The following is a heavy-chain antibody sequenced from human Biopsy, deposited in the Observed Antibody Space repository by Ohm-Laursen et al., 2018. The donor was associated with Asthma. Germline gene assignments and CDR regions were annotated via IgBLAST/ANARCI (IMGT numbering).Heavy chain of an antibody. CDR3: ARAAITGIRGWFDP. J-gene: IGHJ5*02. CDR1: GGSFRNYS. V-gene: IGHV4-34*01. Sequence: TLSLTCSVSGGSFRNYSWGWIRQPPGKGLEWIGEIDQSGYTNYNLSLKSRVTISADTSKNQFHLNLSSVTAADTAVYFCARAAITGIRGWFDPWGQGTQVTVSS. CDR2: IDQSGYT. D-gene: IGHD1-20*01.